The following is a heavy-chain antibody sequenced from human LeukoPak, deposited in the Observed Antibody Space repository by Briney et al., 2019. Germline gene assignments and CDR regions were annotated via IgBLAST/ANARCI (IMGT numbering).Heavy chain of an antibody. Sequence: RPSETLSLTCTVSGGSISSGGYYWSWIRQHPGKGLEWIGYIYYSGSTYYNPSLKSRVTISVDTSKNQFSLKLSSVTAADTAVYYCARDHPDYDSSGYQQRGAFDIWGQGTMVTVSS. CDR3: ARDHPDYDSSGYQQRGAFDI. V-gene: IGHV4-31*03. CDR2: IYYSGST. CDR1: GGSISSGGYY. J-gene: IGHJ3*02. D-gene: IGHD3-22*01.